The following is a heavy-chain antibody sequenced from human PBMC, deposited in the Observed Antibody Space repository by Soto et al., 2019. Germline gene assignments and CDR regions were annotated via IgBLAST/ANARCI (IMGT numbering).Heavy chain of an antibody. J-gene: IGHJ6*02. D-gene: IGHD6-6*01. CDR2: ISWDGGST. Sequence: GGSLRLSCAASGFTFYDYTMHWVRQAPGKGLEWVSLISWDGGSTYYADSVKGRFTISRDNSKNSLYLQMNSLRTEDTALYYYAKADIAARPDLKVFMDVWGQGTTVTVSS. V-gene: IGHV3-43*01. CDR1: GFTFYDYT. CDR3: AKADIAARPDLKVFMDV.